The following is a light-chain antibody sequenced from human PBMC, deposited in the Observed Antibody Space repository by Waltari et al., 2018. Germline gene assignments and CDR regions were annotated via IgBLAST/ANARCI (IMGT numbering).Light chain of an antibody. V-gene: IGLV2-14*01. CDR3: SSYTNSGNVV. CDR1: SSDIGRYNY. Sequence: QSALTQPASVSGSPGQAITISCTGTSSDIGRYNYVSLYQQHPGKAPKLVISEVSNRPSGVSNRFSGSKSGNTASLTISGLQAEDGAHYYCSSYTNSGNVVFGGGTKLTVL. CDR2: EVS. J-gene: IGLJ2*01.